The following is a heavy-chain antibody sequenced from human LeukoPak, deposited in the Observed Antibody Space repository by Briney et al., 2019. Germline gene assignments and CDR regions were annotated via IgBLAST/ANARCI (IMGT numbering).Heavy chain of an antibody. CDR1: GFTFSSYW. CDR2: INSDGSST. V-gene: IGHV3-74*01. CDR3: AGDISYTSGPPGYY. J-gene: IGHJ4*02. D-gene: IGHD3-16*01. Sequence: GGSLRLSCAASGFTFSSYWMHWVRQAPGKGLVWVSRINSDGSSTNYADSVKGRFTVSRDNAKNTLYLQMNSLRAEDTAVYYCAGDISYTSGPPGYYWGQGTLVTVSS.